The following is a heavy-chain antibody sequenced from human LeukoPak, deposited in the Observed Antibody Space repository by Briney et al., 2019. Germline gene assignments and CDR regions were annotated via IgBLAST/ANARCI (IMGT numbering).Heavy chain of an antibody. CDR1: GGSFSGYY. CDR3: ARTGPSHYYGSGTSRFDP. V-gene: IGHV4-34*01. J-gene: IGHJ5*02. CDR2: INHSGST. D-gene: IGHD3-10*01. Sequence: PSETLSLTCAVYGGSFSGYYWSWIPQPPGKGLEWIGEINHSGSTNYNPSLKSRVTISVDTSKNQFSLKLSSVTAADTGVYYCARTGPSHYYGSGTSRFDPWGQGTLVTVSS.